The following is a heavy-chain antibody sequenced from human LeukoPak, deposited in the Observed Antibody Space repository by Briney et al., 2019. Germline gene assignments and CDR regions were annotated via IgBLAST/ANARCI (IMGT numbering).Heavy chain of an antibody. Sequence: SETLSLTCAVYGGSFSGYYWSWIRQPPGKGLEWIGYIYYSGNTNYNPSLKSRVTISVDTSKNQFSLKLSSVTAADTAVYYCARGGGISHYYYYMDVWGKGTTVTISS. CDR1: GGSFSGYY. J-gene: IGHJ6*03. CDR2: IYYSGNT. CDR3: ARGGGISHYYYYMDV. D-gene: IGHD6-13*01. V-gene: IGHV4-59*01.